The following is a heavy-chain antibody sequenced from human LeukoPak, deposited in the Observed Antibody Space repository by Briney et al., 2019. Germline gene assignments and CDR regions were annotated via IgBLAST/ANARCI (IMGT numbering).Heavy chain of an antibody. CDR2: IYYSGST. D-gene: IGHD2-15*01. CDR1: GGSLSNHH. V-gene: IGHV4-59*08. CDR3: ARYCSGSYCYSMNGFGV. J-gene: IGHJ3*01. Sequence: SETLSLTCTASGGSLSNHHWSWIRQPPGKGLEWVGYIYYSGSTSYNPSLKSRVTISVDTSKTQFSLKLTSVTAADTAVYYWARYCSGSYCYSMNGFGVWGQGTMVTVSS.